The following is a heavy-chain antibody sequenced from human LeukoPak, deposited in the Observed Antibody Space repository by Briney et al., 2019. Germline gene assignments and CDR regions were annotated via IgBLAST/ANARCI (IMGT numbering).Heavy chain of an antibody. CDR2: ISYDAGKT. CDR1: GFTFSNFA. Sequence: PGRSLRLSCAASGFTFSNFAMHWVRQAPGEGLEWVAGISYDAGKTYYADSVRGRFTISRDTSKNTLYLQMNGLRAEDTAVYYCAKERYGGIHYFDYWGQGTLVTVSS. V-gene: IGHV3-30*04. J-gene: IGHJ4*02. CDR3: AKERYGGIHYFDY. D-gene: IGHD4-23*01.